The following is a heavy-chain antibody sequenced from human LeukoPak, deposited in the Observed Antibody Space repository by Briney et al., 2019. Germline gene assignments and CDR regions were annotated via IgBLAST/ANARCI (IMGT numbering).Heavy chain of an antibody. J-gene: IGHJ6*03. CDR1: GFTFSSYA. Sequence: GGSLRLSCAASGFTFSSYAMSWVRQAPGKGLEWVSAISGSGGSTYYADSVKGRFTISRDNFKNTLYLQMNSLRAEDTAVYYCAKAGVLRDYDSSGFPYYYYMDVWGKGTTVTVSS. CDR3: AKAGVLRDYDSSGFPYYYYMDV. CDR2: ISGSGGST. V-gene: IGHV3-23*01. D-gene: IGHD3-22*01.